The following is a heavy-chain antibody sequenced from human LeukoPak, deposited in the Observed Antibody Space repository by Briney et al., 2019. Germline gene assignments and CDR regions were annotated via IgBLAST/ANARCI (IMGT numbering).Heavy chain of an antibody. CDR3: ASRQDLGWHYDN. D-gene: IGHD6-19*01. J-gene: IGHJ4*02. V-gene: IGHV3-23*01. CDR2: FSRGGSIT. CDR1: GFTFSSYA. Sequence: GGSLRLSCAASGFTFSSYAMSWVRQAPGKGLEWVSGFSRGGSITNYADSVKGRFTISRDISKNTLYLQMNSLRAEGTAVYHCASRQDLGWHYDNWGQGTLVTVSS.